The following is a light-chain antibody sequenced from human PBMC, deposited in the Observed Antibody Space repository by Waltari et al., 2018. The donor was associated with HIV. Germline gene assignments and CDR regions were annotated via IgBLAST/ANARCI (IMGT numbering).Light chain of an antibody. CDR3: QQYNDWPFT. V-gene: IGKV3-15*01. CDR2: GAS. Sequence: EVVMTQSPATLSVSPGESATLSCRASQSVSSNLAWYQQKPGQAPRLLIYGASTRATGIPARFSGSGSGTEFTLTISSLQSEDFAVYSCQQYNDWPFTFGPGTKVD. CDR1: QSVSSN. J-gene: IGKJ3*01.